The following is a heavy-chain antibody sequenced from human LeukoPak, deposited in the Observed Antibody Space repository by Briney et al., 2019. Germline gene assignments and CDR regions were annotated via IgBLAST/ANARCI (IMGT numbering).Heavy chain of an antibody. CDR2: IIPIFGTA. CDR1: GGTFSSYA. J-gene: IGHJ6*03. CDR3: ARAGERYYGSGSYPVYYYYYMDV. V-gene: IGHV1-69*05. D-gene: IGHD3-10*01. Sequence: SVKVSCKASGGTFSSYAISWVRQAPGQGLEWMGGIIPIFGTANYAQKFQGRVTITTDESTSTAYMELSSLRSEDTAVYYRARAGERYYGSGSYPVYYYYYMDVWGKGTTVTVSS.